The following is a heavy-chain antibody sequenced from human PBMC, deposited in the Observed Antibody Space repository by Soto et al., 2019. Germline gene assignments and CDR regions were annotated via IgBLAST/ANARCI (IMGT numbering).Heavy chain of an antibody. D-gene: IGHD4-17*01. V-gene: IGHV1-69*12. CDR2: IIPIFGTA. J-gene: IGHJ6*02. CDR1: GGTFSSYA. CDR3: ASLGYGDPYYYYYYGMDV. Sequence: QVQLVQSGAEVKKPGSSVKVSCKASGGTFSSYAISWVRQAPGQGLEWMGGIIPIFGTANYAQKFQGRVTITADESTSTAYMELSSLRSEDTAVYYCASLGYGDPYYYYYYGMDVWGQGTTVTVSS.